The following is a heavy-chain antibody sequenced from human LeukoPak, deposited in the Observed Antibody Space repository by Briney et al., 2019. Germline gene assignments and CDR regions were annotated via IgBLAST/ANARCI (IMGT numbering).Heavy chain of an antibody. D-gene: IGHD4-17*01. J-gene: IGHJ4*02. Sequence: QPGGSLRLSCAASGFTFSSYAMSWVRQAPGKGLEWVSAISGSGGSTYYADSVKGRFTISRDNSKNTLYLQMNSLRAEDTAVDYFAREPKPDYGDPGYWGQGTLVTVSS. CDR1: GFTFSSYA. V-gene: IGHV3-23*01. CDR2: ISGSGGST. CDR3: AREPKPDYGDPGY.